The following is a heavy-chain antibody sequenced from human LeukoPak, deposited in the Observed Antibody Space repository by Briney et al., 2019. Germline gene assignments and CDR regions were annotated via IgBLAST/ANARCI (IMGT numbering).Heavy chain of an antibody. CDR2: ISSSGSTI. D-gene: IGHD3-10*02. CDR3: AELGITMIGGV. J-gene: IGHJ6*04. V-gene: IGHV3-48*04. Sequence: PGGSLRLSCAASRFTFSTYWMHWVRQAPGKGLEWVSYISSSGSTIYYADSVKGRFTISRGNAKNSLYLQMNSLRAEDTAVYYCAELGITMIGGVWGKGTTVTISS. CDR1: RFTFSTYW.